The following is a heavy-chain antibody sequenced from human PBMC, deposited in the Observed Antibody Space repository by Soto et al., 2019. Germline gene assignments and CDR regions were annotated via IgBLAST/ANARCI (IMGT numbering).Heavy chain of an antibody. CDR1: DYTFSNYG. CDR2: ISAYNGHT. Sequence: XSVIVSCKASDYTFSNYGISLFRHTPGQGLEWMGWISAYNGHTDYAQNLQGRVTMTTDTSTSTAYMEMRSLSSDDTAVYYCARVVDAFNMWGQGIMVNVS. CDR3: ARVVDAFNM. J-gene: IGHJ3*02. V-gene: IGHV1-18*01.